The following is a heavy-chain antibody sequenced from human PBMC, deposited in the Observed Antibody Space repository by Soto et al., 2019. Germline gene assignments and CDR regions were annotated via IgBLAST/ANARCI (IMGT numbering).Heavy chain of an antibody. CDR3: ARGVSGITIFGVADDAFDI. CDR2: IYYSGST. Sequence: PSETLSLTCTVSGGSISSGDYYWSWIRQPPGKGLEWIGYIYYSGSTYYNPSLKSRVTISVDTSKNQFSLKLSSVTAADTAVYYCARGVSGITIFGVADDAFDIWGQGTMVTVSS. V-gene: IGHV4-30-4*01. CDR1: GGSISSGDYY. D-gene: IGHD3-3*01. J-gene: IGHJ3*02.